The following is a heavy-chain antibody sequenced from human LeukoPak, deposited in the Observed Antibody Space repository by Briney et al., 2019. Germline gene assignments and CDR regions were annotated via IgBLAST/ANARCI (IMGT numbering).Heavy chain of an antibody. CDR1: GFTVSSND. D-gene: IGHD2-21*02. CDR3: ARRDRYDYNSMDV. J-gene: IGHJ6*02. Sequence: GGSLRLSCAVSGFTVSSNDMNWVRQAPGKGLEWVAVIYSGGSTNYADSVKGRFTISRDNSKNTVDFQMNSLRAEDTAVYYCARRDRYDYNSMDVWGQGTTVTVSS. V-gene: IGHV3-66*04. CDR2: IYSGGST.